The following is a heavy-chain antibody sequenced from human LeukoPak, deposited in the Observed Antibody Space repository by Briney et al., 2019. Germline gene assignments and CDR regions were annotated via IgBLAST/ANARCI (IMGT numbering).Heavy chain of an antibody. J-gene: IGHJ3*02. D-gene: IGHD3-22*01. CDR2: IYYSGST. V-gene: IGHV4-31*03. CDR1: GGSISSSYYY. Sequence: SETLSLTCTVSGGSISSSYYYWGWIRQPPGKGLEWIGYIYYSGSTYYNPSLKSRVTISVDTSKNQFSLKLSSVTAADTAVYYCARDRYYYDSSGYSNAFDIWGQGTMVTVSS. CDR3: ARDRYYYDSSGYSNAFDI.